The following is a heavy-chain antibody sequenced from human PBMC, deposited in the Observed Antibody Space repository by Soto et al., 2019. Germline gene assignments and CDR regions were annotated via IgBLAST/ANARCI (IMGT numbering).Heavy chain of an antibody. Sequence: PSETLSLTCTVSGGSISSHYWSWIRQPAGKGLEWIGRIYASGSTNYNPSLKRRVTTSLDTSRNQFSLKLTSVTAADTAMYYCARAGGYEVQGNNWFDPWGQGTLVTVSS. D-gene: IGHD5-12*01. CDR2: IYASGST. CDR1: GGSISSHY. V-gene: IGHV4-4*07. J-gene: IGHJ5*02. CDR3: ARAGGYEVQGNNWFDP.